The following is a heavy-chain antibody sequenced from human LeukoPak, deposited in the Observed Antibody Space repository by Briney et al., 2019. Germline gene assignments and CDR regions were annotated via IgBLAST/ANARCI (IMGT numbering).Heavy chain of an antibody. Sequence: PSETLSLTCAVYGGSFSGYYWSWIRQPPGKGLEWIGEINHSGSTNYNPSLKSRVTISVDTSKNQFSLKLSSVTAADTAVYYCARENKATYYYGSGSYNYFDYWGQGTLVTVSS. J-gene: IGHJ4*02. CDR2: INHSGST. CDR1: GGSFSGYY. V-gene: IGHV4-34*01. D-gene: IGHD3-10*01. CDR3: ARENKATYYYGSGSYNYFDY.